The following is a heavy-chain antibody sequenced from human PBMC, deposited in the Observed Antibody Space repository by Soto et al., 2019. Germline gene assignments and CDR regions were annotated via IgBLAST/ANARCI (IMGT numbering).Heavy chain of an antibody. V-gene: IGHV4-59*08. CDR1: GGSISIYY. CDR2: IYYSGST. CDR3: ARHFYGSGSYGWFDP. Sequence: PSDTLSLTCTVSGGSISIYYWSWIRQPPGKGLEWIGYIYYSGSTNYNPSLKSRVTISVDTSKNQFSLKLSSVTAADTAVYYCARHFYGSGSYGWFDPWGQGTLVTVS. D-gene: IGHD3-10*01. J-gene: IGHJ5*02.